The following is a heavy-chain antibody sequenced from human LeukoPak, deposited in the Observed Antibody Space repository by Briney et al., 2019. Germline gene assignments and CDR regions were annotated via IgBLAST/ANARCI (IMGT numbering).Heavy chain of an antibody. J-gene: IGHJ4*02. CDR2: IIPIFGTA. D-gene: IGHD2-15*01. CDR1: GGTFSSYA. CDR3: ATGVVDEYYFDY. Sequence: SVKVSCKASGGTFSSYAISWVRQAPGQGLEWMGGIIPIFGTANYAQKFQGRVTMTEDTSTDTAYMELSSLRSEDTAVYYCATGVVDEYYFDYWGQGTLVTVSS. V-gene: IGHV1-69*06.